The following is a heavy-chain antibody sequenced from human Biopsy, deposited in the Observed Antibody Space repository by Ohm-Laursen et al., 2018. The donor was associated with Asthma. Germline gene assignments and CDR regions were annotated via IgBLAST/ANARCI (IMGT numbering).Heavy chain of an antibody. CDR3: AKDVFPGWEVRRGPDY. CDR1: GFTFSNYG. V-gene: IGHV3-30*18. Sequence: SSLRLSCTACGFTFSNYGMHWVRQAPGKGLDWVAVISFDGSNKNYTDSVKGRFTISRDNSRNTLHLQMNSLRAEDTAVYYCAKDVFPGWEVRRGPDYWGQGTLVTVSA. CDR2: ISFDGSNK. J-gene: IGHJ4*02. D-gene: IGHD1-26*01.